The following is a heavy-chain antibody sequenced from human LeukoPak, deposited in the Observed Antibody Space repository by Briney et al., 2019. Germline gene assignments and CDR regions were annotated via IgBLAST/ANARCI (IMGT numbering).Heavy chain of an antibody. D-gene: IGHD6-6*01. V-gene: IGHV4-34*01. J-gene: IGHJ4*02. CDR1: GGSFSGYY. CDR3: ARDVGARLPGY. Sequence: PSETLSLTCAVYGGSFSGYYWSWIRQPPGKGLEWIGEIYHSGNSNYNPSLKSRVTISVDKSNNQFSLKLSSVTAADTAVYYCARDVGARLPGYWGQGTLVTVSS. CDR2: IYHSGNS.